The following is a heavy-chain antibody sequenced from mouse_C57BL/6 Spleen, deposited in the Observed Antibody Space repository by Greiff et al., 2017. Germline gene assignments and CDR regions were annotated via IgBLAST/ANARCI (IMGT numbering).Heavy chain of an antibody. D-gene: IGHD1-1*01. CDR3: ARRTTVEGYAMDY. V-gene: IGHV1-69*01. CDR1: GYTFTSYW. CDR2: IDPSDSYT. J-gene: IGHJ4*01. Sequence: QVQLQQPGAELVMPGASVKLSCKASGYTFTSYWMHWVKQRPGQGLEWIGEIDPSDSYTNYNQKFKGKSTLTVDKSSSTAYMQLSSLTSEDSAVYYCARRTTVEGYAMDYWGQGTSVTVSS.